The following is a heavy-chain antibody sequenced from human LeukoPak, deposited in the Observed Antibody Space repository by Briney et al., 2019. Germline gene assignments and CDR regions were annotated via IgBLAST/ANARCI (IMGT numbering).Heavy chain of an antibody. V-gene: IGHV3-21*01. Sequence: GGSLRLSCAASGFSFSSYSMTWVRQAPGKGLEWVSSISDSGAFMHYADSLKGRFTISRDNAKNTLYLQMNSLRAEDTAVYYCARDLYSGDCPDCWGQGTQVTVSS. J-gene: IGHJ4*02. CDR2: ISDSGAFM. CDR1: GFSFSSYS. D-gene: IGHD1-26*01. CDR3: ARDLYSGDCPDC.